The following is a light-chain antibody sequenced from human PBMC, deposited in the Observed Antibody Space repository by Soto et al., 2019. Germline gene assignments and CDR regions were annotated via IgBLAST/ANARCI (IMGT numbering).Light chain of an antibody. CDR1: STDFENYNL. V-gene: IGLV2-23*01. Sequence: QSVLTQPASVSGSPGQSITISCTRSSTDFENYNLVSWYQHCPDKAPKLIIYEGTKRPSEISDRFSGSESDTTASLIISGLQTEGEADYYCSSYAGSSARVVFGGGTKLTVL. CDR2: EGT. J-gene: IGLJ2*01. CDR3: SSYAGSSARVV.